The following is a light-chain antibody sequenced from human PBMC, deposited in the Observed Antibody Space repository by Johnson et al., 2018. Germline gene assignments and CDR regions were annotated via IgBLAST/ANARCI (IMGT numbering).Light chain of an antibody. CDR1: SSNIGNNY. J-gene: IGLJ1*01. V-gene: IGLV1-51*02. Sequence: QSVLTQPPSVSAAPGQKVTISCSGSSSNIGNNYVSWYQQLPGTAPKLLIYENNKRPSGIPDRFSGSKSGTSATLGITGLQTGDEADYYFGTWDSSLSAGNVFGTGTKVS. CDR2: ENN. CDR3: GTWDSSLSAGNV.